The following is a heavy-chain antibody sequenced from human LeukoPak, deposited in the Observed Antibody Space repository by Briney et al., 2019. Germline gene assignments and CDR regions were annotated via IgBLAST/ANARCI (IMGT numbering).Heavy chain of an antibody. D-gene: IGHD3-10*01. J-gene: IGHJ4*02. CDR1: GFTFSDSG. CDR3: AKDAQVRGVINGFDY. CDR2: ISYDGRNK. Sequence: GRSLRLSCAASGFTFSDSGIHWVRQAPGKGLEWVAVISYDGRNKHYADSVKGRFTISRDNSKNTLYLQMNSLTAEGTAMYYCAKDAQVRGVINGFDYWGQGTLVTVSS. V-gene: IGHV3-30*18.